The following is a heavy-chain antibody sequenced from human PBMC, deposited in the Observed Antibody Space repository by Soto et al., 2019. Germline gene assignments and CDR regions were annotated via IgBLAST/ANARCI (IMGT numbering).Heavy chain of an antibody. J-gene: IGHJ5*02. D-gene: IGHD5-18*01. CDR2: INHSGST. CDR3: ARNRYYSRSGYSYGPHP. CDR1: GGSFSGYY. V-gene: IGHV4-34*01. Sequence: SETLSLTCAVYGGSFSGYYWSWIRQPPGKGLEWIGEINHSGSTNYNPSLKSRVTISVDTSKNQFSLKLSSVTAADTAVYYCARNRYYSRSGYSYGPHPWGQGTLVTVSS.